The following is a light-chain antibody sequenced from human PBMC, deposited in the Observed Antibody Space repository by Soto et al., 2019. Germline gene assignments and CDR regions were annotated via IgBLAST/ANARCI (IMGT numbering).Light chain of an antibody. CDR2: AAS. J-gene: IGKJ4*01. CDR1: QSFSTY. V-gene: IGKV1-39*01. Sequence: RDKVTITCRASQSFSTYLNWYQQKPGKAPKLLIYAASVLQSGVPSRFRGSGSGPDFTLTISNLQPEDFATYYCQQSYSTPLTFGGGTKVDIK. CDR3: QQSYSTPLT.